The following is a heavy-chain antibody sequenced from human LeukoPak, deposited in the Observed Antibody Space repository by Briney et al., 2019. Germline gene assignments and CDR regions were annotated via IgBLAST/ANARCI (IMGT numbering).Heavy chain of an antibody. Sequence: ASVKVSCKTSGGTFNNSAISWVRQAPGQGLEWMGRIIPIFGTANYAQKFQGRVTITTDESTSTAYMELSSLRSEDTAVYYCASRVRLVPEDYNYYMDVWGKGTAVTVSS. J-gene: IGHJ6*03. D-gene: IGHD6-19*01. CDR3: ASRVRLVPEDYNYYMDV. CDR1: GGTFNNSA. CDR2: IIPIFGTA. V-gene: IGHV1-69*05.